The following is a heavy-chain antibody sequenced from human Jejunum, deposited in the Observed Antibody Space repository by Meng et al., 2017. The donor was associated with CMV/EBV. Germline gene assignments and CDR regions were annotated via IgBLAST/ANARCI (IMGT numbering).Heavy chain of an antibody. D-gene: IGHD3-3*01. CDR2: INSDGSNI. J-gene: IGHJ4*02. Sequence: SGFTLSRHWMHWVRQAPGKGLVWVSRINSDGSNINYADSVKGRFIISRDNAKNTLYLQMDSLRAEDTAVYYCARDKDFGVDIDHWGQGTLGTVSS. V-gene: IGHV3-74*01. CDR3: ARDKDFGVDIDH. CDR1: GFTLSRHW.